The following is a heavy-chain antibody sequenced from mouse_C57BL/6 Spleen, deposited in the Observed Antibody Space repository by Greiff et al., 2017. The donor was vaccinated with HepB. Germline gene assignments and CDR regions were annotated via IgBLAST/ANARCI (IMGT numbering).Heavy chain of an antibody. J-gene: IGHJ2*01. CDR1: GYTFTDYY. CDR3: ARGLGGFDY. CDR2: INPNNGGT. V-gene: IGHV1-26*01. D-gene: IGHD3-3*01. Sequence: EVKLQQSGPELVKPGASVKISCKASGYTFTDYYMNWVKQSHGKSLEWIGDINPNNGGTSYNQKFKGKATLTVDKSSSTAYMELRSLTSEDSAVYYCARGLGGFDYWGQGTTLTVSS.